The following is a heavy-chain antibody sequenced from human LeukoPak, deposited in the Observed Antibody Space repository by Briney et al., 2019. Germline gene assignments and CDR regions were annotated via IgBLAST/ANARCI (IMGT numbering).Heavy chain of an antibody. J-gene: IGHJ4*02. CDR2: IRWNSGRI. CDR1: GFTSNDYA. Sequence: GRSLRLSCAAAGFTSNDYAMHWVRQAPGKGLEWVSGIRWNSGRIDYADSVKGRFTISRDNAKNYLYLQMNSLRAEDAALDYCAKDSIAVAGTLSYFDYWGQGTLVTVSS. D-gene: IGHD6-19*01. V-gene: IGHV3-9*02. CDR3: AKDSIAVAGTLSYFDY.